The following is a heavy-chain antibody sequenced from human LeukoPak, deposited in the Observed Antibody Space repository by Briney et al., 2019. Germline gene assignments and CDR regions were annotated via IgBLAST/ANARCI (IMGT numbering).Heavy chain of an antibody. CDR1: GGSISSGSYY. D-gene: IGHD1-26*01. CDR3: ARGEVPYWFDP. CDR2: IYTSGST. V-gene: IGHV4-61*02. J-gene: IGHJ5*02. Sequence: SETLSLTCTVSGGSISSGSYYWSWIRQPAGKGLEWIGRIYTSGSTNYNPSLESRVTISVDTSKKQFSLKLSSVTAADTAVYYCARGEVPYWFDPWGQGTLVTVSS.